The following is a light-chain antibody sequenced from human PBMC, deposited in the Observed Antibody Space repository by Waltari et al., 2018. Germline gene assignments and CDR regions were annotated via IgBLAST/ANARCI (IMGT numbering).Light chain of an antibody. CDR2: EDV. CDR1: ALPKKY. Sequence: SYELTQPPSVSVSPGPTARITCSGDALPKKYAYLYPQKSGQAPVQVIYEDVKRPSGIPERFSGSSSGTMVTLTISGAQVEDEADYYCYSTDSSGNVQVFGGGTKLTVL. CDR3: YSTDSSGNVQV. J-gene: IGLJ2*01. V-gene: IGLV3-10*01.